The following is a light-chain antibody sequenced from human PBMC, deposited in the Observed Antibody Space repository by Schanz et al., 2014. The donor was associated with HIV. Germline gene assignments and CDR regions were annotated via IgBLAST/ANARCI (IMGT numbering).Light chain of an antibody. CDR1: QTVFRW. CDR2: GAS. V-gene: IGKV1-5*03. Sequence: DIQMTQSPSTLSASVRDTVTITCRASQTVFRWVAWYQQKPGKVPKLLIYGASRLDSGVPSRFRGSGSETEFTLTITSLQPDDFATYYCQRYDAYPWTFGQGTKVEIK. CDR3: QRYDAYPWT. J-gene: IGKJ1*01.